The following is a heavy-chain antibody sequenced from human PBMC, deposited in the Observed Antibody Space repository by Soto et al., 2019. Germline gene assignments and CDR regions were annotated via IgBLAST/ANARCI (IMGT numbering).Heavy chain of an antibody. CDR1: GFTFSSYS. CDR3: ARSSMVPVDYFDF. Sequence: PGGSLRLSCAASGFTFSSYSMNWVRQAPGKGLEWVSSISSSSSYIYYADSVKGRFTISRDNAKNLFSLKMNSVTAADTAVYYCARSSMVPVDYFDFWGQGTVVTVSS. D-gene: IGHD3-10*01. J-gene: IGHJ4*02. CDR2: ISSSSSYI. V-gene: IGHV3-21*04.